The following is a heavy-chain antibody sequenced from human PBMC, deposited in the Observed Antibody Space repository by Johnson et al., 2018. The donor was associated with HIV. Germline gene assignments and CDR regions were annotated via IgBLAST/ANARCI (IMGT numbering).Heavy chain of an antibody. CDR1: GFTFSSYG. Sequence: QVQLVESGGGVVQPGRSLRLSCAASGFTFSSYGMHWVRQAPGKGLEWVAVISYDGRSEYHADSVRGRFTISRDNSKNSLYLQMNSLRAEDSALYYCAKEGRDAFDIWRQGTTVTVSS. V-gene: IGHV3-30*18. D-gene: IGHD3-10*01. CDR2: ISYDGRSE. CDR3: AKEGRDAFDI. J-gene: IGHJ3*02.